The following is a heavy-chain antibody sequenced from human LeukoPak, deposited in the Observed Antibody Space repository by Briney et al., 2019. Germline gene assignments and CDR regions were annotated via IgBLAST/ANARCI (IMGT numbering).Heavy chain of an antibody. CDR3: AKDRGGSSWPLFDY. CDR1: GFTFSNFA. Sequence: PGGSLRLSCGASGFTFSNFAMNWVRQAPGKGLEWVSGISGSGSSTFHADSVRGRFTISRDNSKSTLSLQMNSLRAEDTAVYYCAKDRGGSSWPLFDYWGQGNLVTVSS. J-gene: IGHJ4*02. D-gene: IGHD1-26*01. CDR2: ISGSGSST. V-gene: IGHV3-23*01.